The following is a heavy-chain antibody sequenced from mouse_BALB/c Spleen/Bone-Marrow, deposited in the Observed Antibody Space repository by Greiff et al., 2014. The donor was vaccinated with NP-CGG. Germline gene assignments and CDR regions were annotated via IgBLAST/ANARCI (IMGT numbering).Heavy chain of an antibody. CDR3: ERHEDRLRAWFAY. CDR1: GYTFTEYI. CDR2: FYPGSGKI. Sequence: VKLEQSGAELVKPGASVKLSCKASGYTFTEYIIHWVKQRPGQGLEWIGWFYPGSGKIKYNEKFKDKATLTADKSSSTVYMELSRLTSEDYAVYSCERHEDRLRAWFAYWGQGTLVTVSA. D-gene: IGHD3-2*02. V-gene: IGHV1-62-2*01. J-gene: IGHJ3*01.